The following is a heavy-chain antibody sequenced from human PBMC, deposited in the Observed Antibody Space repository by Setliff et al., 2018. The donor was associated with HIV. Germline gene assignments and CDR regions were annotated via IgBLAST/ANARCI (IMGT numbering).Heavy chain of an antibody. CDR1: GGSFGGYY. CDR3: ARGPTRFYFDY. D-gene: IGHD1-1*01. J-gene: IGHJ4*02. CDR2: ISYSGST. V-gene: IGHV4-59*01. Sequence: SETLSLTCVVYGGSFGGYYWSWIRQPPGKGLEWIGYISYSGSTNYNPSLKSRVTILVDTSKNHFSLKLTSVTAADTAVYYCARGPTRFYFDYWGQGTLVTVSS.